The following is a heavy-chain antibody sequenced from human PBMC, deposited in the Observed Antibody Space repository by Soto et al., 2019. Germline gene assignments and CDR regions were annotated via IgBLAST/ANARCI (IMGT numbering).Heavy chain of an antibody. CDR2: ISTSGDST. CDR1: GFTFISYA. J-gene: IGHJ4*02. V-gene: IGHV3-23*01. D-gene: IGHD3-10*01. CDR3: AKPVPGVRRSWHPFDY. Sequence: GGSLRLSCAASGFTFISYAMSWVRQAPGKGLEWVSTISTSGDSTDYADSVKGRFTISRDNYKNTLYLQMNSLRAEDTAVYYCAKPVPGVRRSWHPFDYWGQGTLVTVSS.